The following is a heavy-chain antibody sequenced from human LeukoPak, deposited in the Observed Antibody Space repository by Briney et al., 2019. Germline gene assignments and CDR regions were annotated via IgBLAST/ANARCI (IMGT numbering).Heavy chain of an antibody. D-gene: IGHD6-13*01. J-gene: IGHJ4*02. V-gene: IGHV3-7*01. Sequence: GGSLRLSCVASGFSFSSYWMSWVRQTPGKGLEWVANIKQEGSARYYVDSVTGRFTIPRDNAMNSLYLQMNSLRVEDTAVYYCARDPGIAAAGTVGYFDSWGQGILVTVSS. CDR3: ARDPGIAAAGTVGYFDS. CDR1: GFSFSSYW. CDR2: IKQEGSAR.